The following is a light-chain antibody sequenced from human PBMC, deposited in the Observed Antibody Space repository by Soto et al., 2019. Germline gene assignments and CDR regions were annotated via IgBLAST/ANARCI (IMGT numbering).Light chain of an antibody. Sequence: QSALAQPGSVSGSPGQPITISCTGTSSDVGGYNLVSWYQQHPGKAPKLIIYHGSKRPSGVSVRFSGSKSGNTASLAISGLQAEDEADYYCCSYASSGTMDVFGAGTKLTVL. CDR2: HGS. CDR3: CSYASSGTMDV. CDR1: SSDVGGYNL. V-gene: IGLV2-23*01. J-gene: IGLJ2*01.